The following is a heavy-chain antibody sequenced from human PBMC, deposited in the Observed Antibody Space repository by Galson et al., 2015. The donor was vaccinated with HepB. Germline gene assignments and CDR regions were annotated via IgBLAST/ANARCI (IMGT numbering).Heavy chain of an antibody. CDR1: GFTFTSSA. J-gene: IGHJ3*02. Sequence: SVKVSCKASGFTFTSSAVQWVRQARGQRLEWIGWIVVGSGNTNYAQKFQERVTITRDMSTSTAYMELSSLRSEDTAVYYCAARSGYYLVAFDIWGQGTMVTVSS. V-gene: IGHV1-58*01. D-gene: IGHD3-22*01. CDR3: AARSGYYLVAFDI. CDR2: IVVGSGNT.